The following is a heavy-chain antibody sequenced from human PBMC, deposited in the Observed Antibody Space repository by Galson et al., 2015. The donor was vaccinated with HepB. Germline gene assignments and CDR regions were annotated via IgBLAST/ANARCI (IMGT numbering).Heavy chain of an antibody. CDR1: GGTFSSYA. CDR2: IIPIFGTA. V-gene: IGHV1-69*13. J-gene: IGHJ6*02. Sequence: SVKVSCKASGGTFSSYAISWVRQAPGQGLEWMGGIIPIFGTANYAQKFQGRVTITADESTSTAYMELSSLRSEDTAVYYCARGRPIQLWSEANYYYGMDVWGLGTTVTVSS. D-gene: IGHD5-18*01. CDR3: ARGRPIQLWSEANYYYGMDV.